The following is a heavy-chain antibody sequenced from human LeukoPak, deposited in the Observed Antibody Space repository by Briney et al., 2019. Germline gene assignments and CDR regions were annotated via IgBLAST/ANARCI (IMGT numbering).Heavy chain of an antibody. D-gene: IGHD2/OR15-2a*01. CDR2: VTSGGST. CDR1: AFTFSTIA. J-gene: IGHJ6*02. CDR3: AKLQTRYYTFAGYPRYDYYLITV. V-gene: IGHV3-23*01. Sequence: GGSLRLSCAADAFTFSTIAMSWDRQAPGKGLEWVSAVTSGGSTYNADSVKGRFTISRNDSKNMLYLQMNSLRAEDTAVYYCAKLQTRYYTFAGYPRYDYYLITVSSQGTTVTVAS.